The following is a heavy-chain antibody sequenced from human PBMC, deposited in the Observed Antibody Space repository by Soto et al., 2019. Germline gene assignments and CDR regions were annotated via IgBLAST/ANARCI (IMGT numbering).Heavy chain of an antibody. D-gene: IGHD5-12*01. CDR2: ISNDGSNK. Sequence: QVQLVESGGGVVQPGRSLRLSCAASGFTFSNYGMHWVRQPPGKGLEWVADISNDGSNKDYADSVRGRFTISRDNSKNTLDLQMNSLGTEDTAGYYCEKDIGSCSTNSRTFYYWGQGTLVNVSS. J-gene: IGHJ4*02. CDR1: GFTFSNYG. CDR3: EKDIGSCSTNSRTFYY. V-gene: IGHV3-30*18.